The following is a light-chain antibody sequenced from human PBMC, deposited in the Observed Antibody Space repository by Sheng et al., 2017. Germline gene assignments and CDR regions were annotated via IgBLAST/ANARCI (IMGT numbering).Light chain of an antibody. Sequence: EIVLTQSPGTLSLSPGERATLSCRASQSVSSSYLAWYQQKPGQGPRLLIYGASNRATGIPARFSGSGSGTEFTLTISILQSEDFAVYYCQQYNNWPPLTFGGGTKVEIK. CDR1: QSVSSSY. CDR3: QQYNNWPPLT. V-gene: IGKV3D-15*03. CDR2: GAS. J-gene: IGKJ4*01.